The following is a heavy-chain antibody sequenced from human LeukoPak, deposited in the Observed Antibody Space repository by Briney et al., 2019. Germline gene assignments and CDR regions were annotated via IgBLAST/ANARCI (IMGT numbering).Heavy chain of an antibody. CDR3: ARGPKWTGSYYYFDY. V-gene: IGHV1-8*03. Sequence: ASVKVSCKASGYTFTSSGISWVRQATGQGLEWMGWMNPNSGNTGYTQKFQGRVTISRNTSITTAYMELSSLRSEDTAVYYCARGPKWTGSYYYFDYWGQGTLVTVSS. CDR2: MNPNSGNT. J-gene: IGHJ4*02. D-gene: IGHD1-26*01. CDR1: GYTFTSSG.